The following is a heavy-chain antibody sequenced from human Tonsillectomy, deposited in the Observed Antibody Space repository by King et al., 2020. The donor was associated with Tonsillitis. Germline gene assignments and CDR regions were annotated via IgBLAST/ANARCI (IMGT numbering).Heavy chain of an antibody. D-gene: IGHD6-13*01. J-gene: IGHJ4*02. CDR2: IYPGDSDT. CDR1: GYSFTSYW. CDR3: ARLVGAAAAGTGFDY. Sequence: QLVQSGAEVKKPGESLKISCQGSGYSFTSYWIAWVRQMPGKGLEWMGIIYPGDSDTRYSPSFQGQVTISADKAINTAYLQWSRLKASDTAMYYCARLVGAAAAGTGFDYWGQGTLVTVSS. V-gene: IGHV5-51*03.